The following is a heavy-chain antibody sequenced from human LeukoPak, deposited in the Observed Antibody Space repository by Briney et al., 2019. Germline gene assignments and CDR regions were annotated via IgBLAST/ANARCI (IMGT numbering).Heavy chain of an antibody. CDR2: IMSNPAGGTT. Sequence: GGSLRLSCGASGFIFRNAHMTWVRQAPGKGLEWVGRIMSNPAGGTTDYGAAVKGRFTISRDDLRNMLYLQLINVRVEDTAVYYCTTLAFDVHYWGRGALVTVSS. CDR3: TTLAFDVHY. CDR1: GFIFRNAH. D-gene: IGHD2/OR15-2a*01. V-gene: IGHV3-15*05. J-gene: IGHJ4*02.